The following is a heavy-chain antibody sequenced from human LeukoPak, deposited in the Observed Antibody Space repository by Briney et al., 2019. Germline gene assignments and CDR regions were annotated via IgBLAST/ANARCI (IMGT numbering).Heavy chain of an antibody. CDR3: ARRVWATTISRDAFDI. D-gene: IGHD1-26*01. Sequence: PSETLSLTCTVSGGSINNYCWSWIRQPAGKGLEWIGRIYTSGRTNYNPSLKSRVTMSVDTSKNQFSLKLSSVTAADTALYYCARRVWATTISRDAFDIWGQGTMVTVSS. CDR1: GGSINNYC. V-gene: IGHV4-4*07. J-gene: IGHJ3*02. CDR2: IYTSGRT.